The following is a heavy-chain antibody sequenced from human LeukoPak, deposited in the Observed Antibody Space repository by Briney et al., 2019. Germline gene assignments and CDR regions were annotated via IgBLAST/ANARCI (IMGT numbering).Heavy chain of an antibody. J-gene: IGHJ4*02. V-gene: IGHV4-31*03. D-gene: IGHD2-21*02. CDR1: GGYISSGGYY. Sequence: SETLSLTCTVSGGYISSGGYYWAWIRQHPGKGLEYIGYIYYTGGADYNPSLQSRVTISIDTSRNQFSLKLNSVTAADTAVYYCARASAHCGGDCLSPYDFWGQGILVTISS. CDR3: ARASAHCGGDCLSPYDF. CDR2: IYYTGGA.